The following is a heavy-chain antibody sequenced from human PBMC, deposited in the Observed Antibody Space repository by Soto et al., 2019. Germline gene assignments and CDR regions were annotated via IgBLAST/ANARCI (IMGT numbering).Heavy chain of an antibody. Sequence: PSQTLSLTCAISGDSVSSDNAAWNWIRQSPSGGLEWLGRTYYRSNRSKWFHDYAESVKGRIAINADTSRNQFSLQLNSVTPEDTAIYYCASRPTVAGESYWGQGTLVTVSS. CDR2: TYYRSNRSKWFH. CDR3: ASRPTVAGESY. D-gene: IGHD6-19*01. CDR1: GDSVSSDNAA. V-gene: IGHV6-1*01. J-gene: IGHJ4*02.